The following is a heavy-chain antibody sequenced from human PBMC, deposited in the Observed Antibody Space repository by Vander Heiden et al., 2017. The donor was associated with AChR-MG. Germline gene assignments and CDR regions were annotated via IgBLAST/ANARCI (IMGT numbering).Heavy chain of an antibody. Sequence: EVQLLESGGHLVQPGGSLRLSCAASGFTFSRYGMSWVRQAPGKGLEGVAAVSGNGGTTYYADSVRGRFTISRDNSINKVYLQMNSLRVEDTAVYYCAKGGMGTTGVYSHYYMDVWGKGTTVTVSS. CDR2: VSGNGGTT. CDR3: AKGGMGTTGVYSHYYMDV. V-gene: IGHV3-23*01. J-gene: IGHJ6*03. D-gene: IGHD1-1*01. CDR1: GFTFSRYG.